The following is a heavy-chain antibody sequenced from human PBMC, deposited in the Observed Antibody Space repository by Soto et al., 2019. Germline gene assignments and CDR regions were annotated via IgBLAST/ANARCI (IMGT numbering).Heavy chain of an antibody. CDR1: GFTFSSSA. V-gene: IGHV3-23*01. D-gene: IGHD6-19*01. CDR2: ISNSGSI. Sequence: GGSLRLSCEASGFTFSSSAMSWVRQVPGKGLEWLSSISNSGSIFYAGSVKGRFSISRDNSKNTLYLQMNSLRADDTAVYYCAKDWVAGTGYFFDYWGQGTLVTVSS. CDR3: AKDWVAGTGYFFDY. J-gene: IGHJ4*02.